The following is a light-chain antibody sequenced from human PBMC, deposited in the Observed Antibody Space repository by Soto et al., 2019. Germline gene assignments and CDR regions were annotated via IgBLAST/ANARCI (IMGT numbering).Light chain of an antibody. CDR2: EAS. Sequence: EILLTQSPATLSLSPGERATLSCRASQSVSSYLAWYQQKPGQAPRLLIYEASNRATGIPARFSGSGSGTDFTLTIRSLEPEDFAVYYCQQRTDWVTFGGGTKVDIK. J-gene: IGKJ4*01. CDR1: QSVSSY. CDR3: QQRTDWVT. V-gene: IGKV3-11*01.